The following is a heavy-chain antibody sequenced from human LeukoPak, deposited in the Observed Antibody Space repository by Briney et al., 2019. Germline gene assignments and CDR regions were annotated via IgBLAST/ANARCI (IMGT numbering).Heavy chain of an antibody. CDR1: RFTFSNYV. V-gene: IGHV3-23*01. CDR3: AKLNRGAAAGTYADY. D-gene: IGHD6-13*01. CDR2: ISGSGAKT. Sequence: GGSLRLSCAASRFTFSNYVMSWVRQAPGKGLEWVSSISGSGAKTYYADSVKGRFTISRDNSRDTLYLQMNSLRAEDTAVYYCAKLNRGAAAGTYADYWGQGTLVTVSS. J-gene: IGHJ4*02.